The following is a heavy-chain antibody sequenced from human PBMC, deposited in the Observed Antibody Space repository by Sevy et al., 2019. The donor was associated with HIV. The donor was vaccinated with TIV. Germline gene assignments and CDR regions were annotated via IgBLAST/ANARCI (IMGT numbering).Heavy chain of an antibody. J-gene: IGHJ4*02. CDR2: IRISGGNT. Sequence: GGSLRLSCAASGFTFSNYAMSWVRQAPGKGLEWVSSIRISGGNTYYADSVKGRFTISRDNSKNTLHLQMNSLRAEDTAVYYCAKEWTQLSDWYGELDYWGQGSLVTVSS. V-gene: IGHV3-23*01. CDR1: GFTFSNYA. CDR3: AKEWTQLSDWYGELDY. D-gene: IGHD6-19*01.